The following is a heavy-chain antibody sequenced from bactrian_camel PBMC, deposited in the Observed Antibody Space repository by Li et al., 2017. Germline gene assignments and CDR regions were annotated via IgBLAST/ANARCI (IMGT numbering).Heavy chain of an antibody. CDR2: IDSDGST. CDR3: SAVDFDESPPGGACTAQEAVFFGR. D-gene: IGHD6*01. V-gene: IGHV3S53*01. Sequence: HVQLVESGGGSAQAGGSLRLSCSGSGYTYNSRCMGWYREAPGQAREGIASIDSDGSTTYIDSVKDRFTISRDNTKNTLYLQANSLSPEDTAKYYCSAVDFDESPPGGACTAQEAVFFGRWGQGTQVTVS. J-gene: IGHJ6*01. CDR1: GYTYNSRC.